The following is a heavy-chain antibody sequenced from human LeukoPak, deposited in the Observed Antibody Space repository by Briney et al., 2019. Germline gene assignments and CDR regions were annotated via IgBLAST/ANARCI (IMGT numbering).Heavy chain of an antibody. Sequence: ASVKVSCKASGGTFSTYSITWVRQAPGQGLEWMGGIIPNFGTPNYAQKFQGRVTITADGSTSTVYMELSSLRSEDTAVYYCASPGYCSSTSCQGGWFDPWGQGTLVTVSS. D-gene: IGHD2-2*03. CDR1: GGTFSTYS. J-gene: IGHJ5*02. V-gene: IGHV1-69*13. CDR3: ASPGYCSSTSCQGGWFDP. CDR2: IIPNFGTP.